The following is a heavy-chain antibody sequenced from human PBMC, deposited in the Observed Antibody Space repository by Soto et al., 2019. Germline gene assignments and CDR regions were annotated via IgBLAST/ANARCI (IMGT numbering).Heavy chain of an antibody. V-gene: IGHV1-18*01. Sequence: SVKVSGKASGYPFTSYAMHWVRQAPGQGLEWMGWISDYNGNTNYAQKLEGRVTMTTDTSTSTAYMELRSLRSDDTAVYYCARTTTGTTAWFDPWGQGTMVPVSS. CDR2: ISDYNGNT. D-gene: IGHD4-17*01. CDR3: ARTTTGTTAWFDP. CDR1: GYPFTSYA. J-gene: IGHJ5*02.